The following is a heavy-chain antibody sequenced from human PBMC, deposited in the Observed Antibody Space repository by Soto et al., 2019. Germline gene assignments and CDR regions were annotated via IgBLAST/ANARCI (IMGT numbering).Heavy chain of an antibody. CDR3: ARAQITIFGVVTDYYYYYGMDV. Sequence: GGSLRLSCAASGFTFSSYGMHWVRQAPGKGLEWVAVIWYDGSNKYYADSVKGRFTISRDNSKNTLYLQMNSLRAEDTAVYYCARAQITIFGVVTDYYYYYGMDVWGQGTTVTVSS. CDR2: IWYDGSNK. D-gene: IGHD3-3*01. J-gene: IGHJ6*02. V-gene: IGHV3-33*01. CDR1: GFTFSSYG.